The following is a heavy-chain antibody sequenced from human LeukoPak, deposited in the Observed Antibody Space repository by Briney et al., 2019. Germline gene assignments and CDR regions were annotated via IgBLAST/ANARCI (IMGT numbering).Heavy chain of an antibody. V-gene: IGHV3-23*01. CDR3: AKKRYSSGWYFDY. CDR2: ISGSGGST. Sequence: GGSLRLSCAASGFTFSSYAMSWFRQAPGKGLEWVSAISGSGGSTYYADSVKGRFTISRDNSKNTLYLQMNSLRAEDTAVYYCAKKRYSSGWYFDYWGQGTLVTVSS. CDR1: GFTFSSYA. J-gene: IGHJ4*02. D-gene: IGHD6-19*01.